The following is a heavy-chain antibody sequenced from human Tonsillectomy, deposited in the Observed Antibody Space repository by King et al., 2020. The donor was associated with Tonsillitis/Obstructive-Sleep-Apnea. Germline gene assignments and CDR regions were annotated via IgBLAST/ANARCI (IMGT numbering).Heavy chain of an antibody. Sequence: VTLKESGPALVKPTQTLTLTCTFSGFSLSTSGICVSWIRQPPGKALEWLARIDWDDDKYYSTSLKTRLTISKDTSKNQVVLTMTNMAPVDTATYYCARIGLATVWYYMDVWGKGTTVTVSS. D-gene: IGHD4-17*01. V-gene: IGHV2-70*15. CDR3: ARIGLATVWYYMDV. J-gene: IGHJ6*03. CDR1: GFSLSTSGIC. CDR2: IDWDDDK.